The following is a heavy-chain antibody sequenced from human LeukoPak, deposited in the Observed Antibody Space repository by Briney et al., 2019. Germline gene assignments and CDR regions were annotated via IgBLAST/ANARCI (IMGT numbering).Heavy chain of an antibody. Sequence: PGGSLRLSCAASGFTFSDYYMSWIRQAPGKGLEWVSYISSSGSTIYYADSVKGRFTIPKDNAKNSLYLQMNNLRAEDTAVYCSGGDLGYEIWMCNIVPARGNWFDPSGHKTQVTASS. CDR2: ISSSGSTI. CDR1: GFTFSDYY. CDR3: GGDLGYEIWMCNIVPARGNWFDP. J-gene: IGHJ5*02. D-gene: IGHD2-21*01. V-gene: IGHV3-11*04.